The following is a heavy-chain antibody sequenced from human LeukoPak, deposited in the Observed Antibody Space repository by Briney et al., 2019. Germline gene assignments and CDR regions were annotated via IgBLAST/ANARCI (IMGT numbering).Heavy chain of an antibody. CDR1: GYSFTSYW. J-gene: IGHJ4*02. Sequence: GESLKISCKSSGYSFTSYWIGWVRQMPGKGLEWMGIIYPGDSDTRYSPSFQGQVTISADKSISTAYLQWSSLKASDTAMYYCARVDSGYDGWGNFHYWGQGTLVTVSS. CDR2: IYPGDSDT. V-gene: IGHV5-51*01. CDR3: ARVDSGYDGWGNFHY. D-gene: IGHD5-12*01.